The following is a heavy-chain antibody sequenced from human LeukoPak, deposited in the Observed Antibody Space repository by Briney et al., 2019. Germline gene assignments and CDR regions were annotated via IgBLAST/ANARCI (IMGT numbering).Heavy chain of an antibody. J-gene: IGHJ4*02. CDR2: ISNDGSNK. Sequence: GGSLRLSCAASGFTFNTYGMHWVRQAPGKGLEWVAVISNDGSNKHYADSVKGRFTISRDNSKNALYLQMNSLRAEDTAVYYCTRPSSRDGSNPFDYWGQGTLVTVSS. CDR1: GFTFNTYG. V-gene: IGHV3-30*03. CDR3: TRPSSRDGSNPFDY. D-gene: IGHD5-24*01.